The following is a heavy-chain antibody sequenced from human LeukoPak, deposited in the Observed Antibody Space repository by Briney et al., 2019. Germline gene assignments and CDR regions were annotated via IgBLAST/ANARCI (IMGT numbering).Heavy chain of an antibody. V-gene: IGHV1-2*02. CDR2: INPNSGGT. Sequence: ASVKVSCEASGYTFNTYGITWVRQAPGQGLEWMGWINPNSGGTNYAQKFQGRVTMTRDTSISTAYMELSRLRSDDTAVYYCARDNTYYYGSGSFFDYWGQGTLVTVSS. CDR1: GYTFNTYG. D-gene: IGHD3-10*01. CDR3: ARDNTYYYGSGSFFDY. J-gene: IGHJ4*02.